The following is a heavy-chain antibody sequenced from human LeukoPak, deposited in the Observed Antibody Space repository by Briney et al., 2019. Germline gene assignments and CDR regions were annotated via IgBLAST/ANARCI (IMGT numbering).Heavy chain of an antibody. V-gene: IGHV3-11*01. CDR3: ARDSYSNYVGSDY. CDR1: GFTFSDYY. Sequence: GGSLRLSCAASGFTFSDYYMSWIRQAPGKGLEWVSYISSSGSTIYYADSVKGRFTISRDNAKNSLYLQMNSLRAKDTAVYYCARDSYSNYVGSDYWGQGTLVTVSS. CDR2: ISSSGSTI. D-gene: IGHD4-11*01. J-gene: IGHJ4*02.